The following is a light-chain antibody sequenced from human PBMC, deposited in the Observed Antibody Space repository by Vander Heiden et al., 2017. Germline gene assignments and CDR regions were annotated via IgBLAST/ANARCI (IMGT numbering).Light chain of an antibody. CDR3: QQYGDSPFT. J-gene: IGKJ3*01. V-gene: IGKV3-20*01. CDR2: GAS. CDR1: HHVISTS. Sequence: EIVLTQSPDTLSLSPGVRATLSCGASHHVISTSLAWFKQRPGQAPRLLIYGASSRATGIPDRFSGSGSGIDFTLTISRLEPEDFAVYYCQQYGDSPFTLGSWTKVDIK.